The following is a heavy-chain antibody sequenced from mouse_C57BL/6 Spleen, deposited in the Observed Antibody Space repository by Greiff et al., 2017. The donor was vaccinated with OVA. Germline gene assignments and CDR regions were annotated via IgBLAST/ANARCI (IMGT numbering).Heavy chain of an antibody. Sequence: QVQLQQPGAELVMPGASVKLSCKASGYTFTSYWMHWVKRRPGQGLEWIGEIDPSDSYTNYNQKFKGKSTLTVDKSSSTAYMQLSSLTSEDSAVYYCARRGHWYFDVWGTGTTVTVSS. CDR3: ARRGHWYFDV. CDR2: IDPSDSYT. J-gene: IGHJ1*03. V-gene: IGHV1-69*01. CDR1: GYTFTSYW.